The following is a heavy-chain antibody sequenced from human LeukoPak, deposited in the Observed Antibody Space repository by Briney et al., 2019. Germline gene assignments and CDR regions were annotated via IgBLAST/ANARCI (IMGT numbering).Heavy chain of an antibody. D-gene: IGHD2-8*02. CDR2: ISGSGGST. CDR3: AKLPVLTGDYFDY. Sequence: GGSLRLSXAASGFTFSSYAMSWVRQAPGKGLEWVSAISGSGGSTYYADSVKGRFTISRDNSKNTLYLQMNSLRAEDTAVYYCAKLPVLTGDYFDYWGQGTLVTVSS. V-gene: IGHV3-23*01. CDR1: GFTFSSYA. J-gene: IGHJ4*02.